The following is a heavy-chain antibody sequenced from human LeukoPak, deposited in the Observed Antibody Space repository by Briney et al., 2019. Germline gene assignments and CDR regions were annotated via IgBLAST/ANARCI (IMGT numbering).Heavy chain of an antibody. D-gene: IGHD6-13*01. J-gene: IGHJ4*02. CDR3: ATFFSSSWDYLDY. CDR2: IKQDGSEK. V-gene: IGHV3-7*01. Sequence: GGSLRLSCAASGFTFSSYGMSWVRQAPGKGLEWVANIKQDGSEKYYVDSVKGRFTISRDNAKNSLYLQMNSLRAEDTAVYYCATFFSSSWDYLDYWGQGTLVTVSS. CDR1: GFTFSSYG.